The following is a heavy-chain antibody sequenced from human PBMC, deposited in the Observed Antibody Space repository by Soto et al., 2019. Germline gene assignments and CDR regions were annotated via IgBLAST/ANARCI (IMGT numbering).Heavy chain of an antibody. V-gene: IGHV4-59*01. CDR2: IYYSGST. Sequence: SETLSLTCTVSGGSISSYYWSWIRQPPGKGLEWIGYIYYSGSTNYNPSLKSRVTISVDTSKNQFSLKLSSVTAADTAVYYCARGLSPSWYPRGINWFDPWGQGTLVTVSS. J-gene: IGHJ5*02. D-gene: IGHD6-13*01. CDR1: GGSISSYY. CDR3: ARGLSPSWYPRGINWFDP.